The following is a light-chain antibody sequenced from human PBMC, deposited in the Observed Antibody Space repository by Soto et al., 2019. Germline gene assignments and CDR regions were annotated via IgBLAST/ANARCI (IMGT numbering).Light chain of an antibody. CDR2: DAS. Sequence: AIQMTQSPSSLSASVGDRVTITCRASQGIRSELGWYQQRPGKAPNLLIYDASSLESGVPSRFSGSGSGTEFTLTISSLQPDDFATYYCQQYNSYSPTFGQGTKVDNK. V-gene: IGKV1-13*02. CDR3: QQYNSYSPT. CDR1: QGIRSE. J-gene: IGKJ1*01.